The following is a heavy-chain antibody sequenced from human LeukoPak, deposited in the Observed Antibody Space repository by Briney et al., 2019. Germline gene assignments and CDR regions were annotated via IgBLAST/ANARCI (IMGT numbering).Heavy chain of an antibody. J-gene: IGHJ4*02. CDR1: GGSISSGDYY. CDR3: ARGVGYCSSTSCYEFDY. V-gene: IGHV4-30-4*01. D-gene: IGHD2-2*01. CDR2: IYYSGST. Sequence: SETLSLTCIVSGGSISSGDYYWSWIRQPPGKGLEWIGYIYYSGSTYYNSSLKSRVTISVDTSKNQFSLKLSSVTAADTAVYYCARGVGYCSSTSCYEFDYWGQGTLVTVSS.